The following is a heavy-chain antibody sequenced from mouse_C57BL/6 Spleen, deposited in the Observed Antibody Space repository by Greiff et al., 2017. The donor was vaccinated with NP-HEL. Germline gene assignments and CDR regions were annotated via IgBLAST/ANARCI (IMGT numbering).Heavy chain of an antibody. Sequence: VQLQQSGAELVKPGASVKLSCKASGYTFTSYWMQWVKQRPGQGLEWIGEIDPSDSYTNYNQKFKGKATLTVDTSSSTAYMQLSSLTSEDSAVYYCARWGLYYGKYFDYWGQGTTLTVSS. J-gene: IGHJ2*01. V-gene: IGHV1-50*01. D-gene: IGHD2-1*01. CDR2: IDPSDSYT. CDR1: GYTFTSYW. CDR3: ARWGLYYGKYFDY.